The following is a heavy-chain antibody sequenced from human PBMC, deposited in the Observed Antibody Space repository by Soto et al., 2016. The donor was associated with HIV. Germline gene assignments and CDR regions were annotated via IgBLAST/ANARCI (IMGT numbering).Heavy chain of an antibody. J-gene: IGHJ6*02. V-gene: IGHV3-74*01. CDR3: ARGYNFGMDV. Sequence: EVQLVESGGGLVQPGGPVRLSCAASGFTFSSYWMHWVRQAPGKGLVWVSRINSDGSNTVYAASVKGRFNISRDNAKNTLYLQMNSLRAEDTAVYYCARGYNFGMDVWGQGTTVTVSS. CDR1: GFTFSSYW. CDR2: INSDGSNT.